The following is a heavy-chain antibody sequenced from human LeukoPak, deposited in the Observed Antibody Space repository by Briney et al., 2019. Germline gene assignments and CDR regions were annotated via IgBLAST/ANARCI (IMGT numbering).Heavy chain of an antibody. CDR1: GGTFSSYA. J-gene: IGHJ5*02. CDR3: AKGIPGCSGGSCYYNWFDP. D-gene: IGHD2-15*01. Sequence: ASVKVSCKASGGTFSSYAISWVRQAPGQGLEWMGRIIPTFGTANYAQKFQGRVTITTDESTSTAYMELSSLRSEDTAVYCCAKGIPGCSGGSCYYNWFDPWGQGTLVTVSS. CDR2: IIPTFGTA. V-gene: IGHV1-69*05.